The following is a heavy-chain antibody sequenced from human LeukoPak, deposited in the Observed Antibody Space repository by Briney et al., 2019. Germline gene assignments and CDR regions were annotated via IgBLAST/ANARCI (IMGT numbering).Heavy chain of an antibody. V-gene: IGHV3-21*01. D-gene: IGHD1-26*01. CDR1: GFTFSSYS. Sequence: PGGSLRLSCAVSGFTFSSYSMNWVRQAPGKGLEWVSFISSSAHINYADSVKGRFTISRDNPRNSLYLQMNSLRAEDTAVYYCARDIGGSYTAIDYWGQGTLVTVSS. J-gene: IGHJ4*02. CDR2: ISSSAHI. CDR3: ARDIGGSYTAIDY.